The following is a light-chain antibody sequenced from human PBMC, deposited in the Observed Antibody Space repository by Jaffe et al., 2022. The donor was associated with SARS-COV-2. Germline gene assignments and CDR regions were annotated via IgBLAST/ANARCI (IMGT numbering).Light chain of an antibody. V-gene: IGKV3-20*01. J-gene: IGKJ5*01. CDR3: QQYGSSLIT. CDR1: QSVSSSC. Sequence: EIVLTQSPGTLSLSPGERATLSCRASQSVSSSCLAWYQQKPGQAPRLLIYGESTRATGIPDRFSGSGSGTDFTLTINRLEPEDFAVYYCQQYGSSLITFGQGTRLEIK. CDR2: GES.